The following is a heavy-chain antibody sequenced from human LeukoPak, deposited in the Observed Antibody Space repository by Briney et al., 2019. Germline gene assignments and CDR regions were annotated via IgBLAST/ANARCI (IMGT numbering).Heavy chain of an antibody. CDR3: ARDVPLTITMIVVVGGMDV. CDR1: GYTFTSYA. J-gene: IGHJ6*02. D-gene: IGHD3-22*01. CDR2: INAGNGNT. Sequence: ASVKVSCKASGYTFTSYAMHWVRQAPGQRLEWMGWINAGNGNTKYSQKFQGRVTITRDTSASTAYMELSSLRSEDTAVYYCARDVPLTITMIVVVGGMDVWGQGTTVTVSS. V-gene: IGHV1-3*01.